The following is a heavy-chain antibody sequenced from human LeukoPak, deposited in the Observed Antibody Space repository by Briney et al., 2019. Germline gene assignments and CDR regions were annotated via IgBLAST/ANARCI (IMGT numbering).Heavy chain of an antibody. CDR1: GFTVSSYA. CDR2: ISYDGSNK. D-gene: IGHD2-15*01. CDR3: VSSLGGYYFDY. V-gene: IGHV3-30-3*01. Sequence: AGWSLRLSCAASGFTVSSYAMHWVRQAPGKGLEWVAVISYDGSNKYYADSVKGRFTISRDNSKNTLYLQMNSLRAEDTAVYYCVSSLGGYYFDYWGQGTLVTVSS. J-gene: IGHJ4*02.